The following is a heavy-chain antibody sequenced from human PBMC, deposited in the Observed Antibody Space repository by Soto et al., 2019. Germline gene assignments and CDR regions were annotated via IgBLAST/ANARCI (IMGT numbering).Heavy chain of an antibody. V-gene: IGHV2-5*02. CDR3: AHRRAYCSGGSCYSIWFDP. Sequence: QITLKESGPTLVKPTQTLTLTCTFSGFSLSTSGVGVGWIRQPPGKALEWLALIYWDDDKRYSPSLKSRLTITKDTSKNQVVLTMTNMDPVDTATYCCAHRRAYCSGGSCYSIWFDPWGQGTLVTVSS. CDR1: GFSLSTSGVG. D-gene: IGHD2-15*01. J-gene: IGHJ5*02. CDR2: IYWDDDK.